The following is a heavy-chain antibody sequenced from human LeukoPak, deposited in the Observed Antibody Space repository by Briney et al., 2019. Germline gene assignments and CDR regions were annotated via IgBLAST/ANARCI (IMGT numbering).Heavy chain of an antibody. CDR1: GGSISSYY. CDR3: ARWGWPGKATGPFDY. CDR2: IYTSGGT. D-gene: IGHD1-26*01. V-gene: IGHV4-4*07. J-gene: IGHJ4*02. Sequence: PSETLSLTCTVSGGSISSYYWSWIRQPAGKGLEWIGRIYTSGGTNYNPSLKSRVTISVDKSKNQFSLKLSSVTAADTAVYYCARWGWPGKATGPFDYWGQGTLVTVSS.